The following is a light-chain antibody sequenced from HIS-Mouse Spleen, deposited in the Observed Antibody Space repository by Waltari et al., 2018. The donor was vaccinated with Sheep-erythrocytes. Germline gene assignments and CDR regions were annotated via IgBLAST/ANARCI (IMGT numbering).Light chain of an antibody. Sequence: AIRMTQSPSSLSASTGQRVNITCRASQGISSYLAWYQQKPGKAPKLLIYAASTLQSGVPSRFSGSGSGTDFTLTISCLQSEDFATYYCQQYYSYPLTFGGGTKVEIK. CDR3: QQYYSYPLT. J-gene: IGKJ4*01. V-gene: IGKV1-8*01. CDR2: AAS. CDR1: QGISSY.